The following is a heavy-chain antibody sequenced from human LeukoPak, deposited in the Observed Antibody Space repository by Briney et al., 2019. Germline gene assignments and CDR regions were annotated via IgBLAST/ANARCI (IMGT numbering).Heavy chain of an antibody. CDR3: THSSSRYYYYGMDV. D-gene: IGHD6-6*01. J-gene: IGHJ6*02. CDR2: IYYSGSN. Sequence: SETLCLTCTVSGGSISSGGYYWSWIRQHPGKGLEWIGYIYYSGSNYYNPSLKSRVTISVDTYKNQFSLKLSSVTAADTAVYYCTHSSSRYYYYGMDVWGQGTTVTVSS. V-gene: IGHV4-31*03. CDR1: GGSISSGGYY.